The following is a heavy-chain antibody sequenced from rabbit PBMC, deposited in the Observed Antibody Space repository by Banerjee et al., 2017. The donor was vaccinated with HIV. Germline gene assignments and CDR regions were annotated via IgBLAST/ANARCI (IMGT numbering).Heavy chain of an antibody. CDR1: GFDFSSYG. Sequence: QQQLEESGGGLFKPGGSLKLSCTASGFDFSSYGVSWVRQAPGKGLEWIGCINSSSRNVVYASWATGRFTISKTSSTTVTLQMTSLTAADTATYFCARETYDDYGNYDLWGPGTLVTVS. CDR3: ARETYDDYGNYDL. V-gene: IGHV1S45*01. D-gene: IGHD2-1*01. J-gene: IGHJ4*01. CDR2: INSSSRNV.